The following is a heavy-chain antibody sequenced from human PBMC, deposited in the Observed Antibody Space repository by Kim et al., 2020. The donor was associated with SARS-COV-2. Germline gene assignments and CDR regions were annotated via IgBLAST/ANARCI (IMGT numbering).Heavy chain of an antibody. Sequence: GGSLRLSCAASGFTFSSFGMHWVRQAPGKGLEWVAVIWYDGSNKYYADSVKGRFTISRDNSKNTLYLQMNSLRAEDTAVYYCAKDHRGGWYSSSGYFDYWGQGTLVTVSS. D-gene: IGHD6-13*01. J-gene: IGHJ4*02. CDR2: IWYDGSNK. V-gene: IGHV3-33*06. CDR1: GFTFSSFG. CDR3: AKDHRGGWYSSSGYFDY.